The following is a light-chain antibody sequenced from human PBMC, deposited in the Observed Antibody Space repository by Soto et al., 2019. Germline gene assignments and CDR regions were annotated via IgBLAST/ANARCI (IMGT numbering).Light chain of an antibody. CDR2: GAS. CDR3: QHYNSYSEA. V-gene: IGKV3-20*01. Sequence: EIVLTQSPGTLSLSPGERATLSCRAIQSVSSSYLAWYQQKPGQAPRLLIYGASSRATGIPDRFSGSGSGTEFTLTISSLQPDDFATYYCQHYNSYSEAFGQGTKVDIK. J-gene: IGKJ1*01. CDR1: QSVSSSY.